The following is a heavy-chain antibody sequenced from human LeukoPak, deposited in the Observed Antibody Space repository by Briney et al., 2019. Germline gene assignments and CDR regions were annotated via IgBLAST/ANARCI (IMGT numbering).Heavy chain of an antibody. J-gene: IGHJ4*02. CDR3: AGRESDGSGSRTFDY. D-gene: IGHD3-10*01. CDR2: INHSGST. CDR1: GGSFSGYY. Sequence: SETLSLTCAVYGGSFSGYYWSWIRQPPGKGLEWIGEINHSGSTNYNPSLKSRVTISVDTSKNQFSLKLSSLTAADTAVYYCAGRESDGSGSRTFDYWGQGTLVTVSS. V-gene: IGHV4-34*01.